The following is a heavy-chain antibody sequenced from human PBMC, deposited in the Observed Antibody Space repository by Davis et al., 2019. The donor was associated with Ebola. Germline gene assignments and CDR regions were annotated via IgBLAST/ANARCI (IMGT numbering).Heavy chain of an antibody. J-gene: IGHJ6*04. CDR2: ISWNSGSI. CDR1: GFTFDDYA. V-gene: IGHV3-9*01. D-gene: IGHD3-10*01. Sequence: GGSLRLSCAASGFTFDDYAMHWVRHAPGKGLEWVSGISWNSGSIGYADSVKGRFTISRDNAKNSLYLQMNSLRAEDTALYYCARDTYYYGSGSYMYGMDVWGKGTSVTVSS. CDR3: ARDTYYYGSGSYMYGMDV.